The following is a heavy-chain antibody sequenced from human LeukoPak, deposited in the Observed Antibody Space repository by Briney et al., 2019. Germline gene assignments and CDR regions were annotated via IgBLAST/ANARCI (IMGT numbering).Heavy chain of an antibody. CDR3: ERVPTYYGSGSYSFDY. V-gene: IGHV4-39*07. Sequence: SETLSLTCTVSGGSVSSTSHHWDWIRQPPGQGLEWIGSIFYSGSTYYSPSLKSRVTISVDTSKNQFSLKLNSVTAADTAVYYCERVPTYYGSGSYSFDYWGQGTLVTVSS. CDR2: IFYSGST. D-gene: IGHD3-10*01. J-gene: IGHJ4*02. CDR1: GGSVSSTSHH.